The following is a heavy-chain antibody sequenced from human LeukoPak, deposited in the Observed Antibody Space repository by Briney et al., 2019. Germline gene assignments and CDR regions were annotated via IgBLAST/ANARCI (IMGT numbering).Heavy chain of an antibody. CDR3: TREGGSDGFDY. D-gene: IGHD6-19*01. CDR2: ISLYNGNA. V-gene: IGHV1-18*04. J-gene: IGHJ4*02. CDR1: GYTFISYN. Sequence: ASVKVSCKTSGYTFISYNINWVRQAPGQGLEWMGWISLYNGNAKSAQKFQGRVTMTTDTSTSTAYMELRSLKSDDTATYYCTREGGSDGFDYWGEGSLITVSS.